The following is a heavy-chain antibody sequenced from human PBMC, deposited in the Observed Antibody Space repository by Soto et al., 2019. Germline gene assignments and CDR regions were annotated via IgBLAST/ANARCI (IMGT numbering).Heavy chain of an antibody. CDR1: GYTFTSYW. CDR3: ARDGSSAPFYYYYGMDV. Sequence: GESLKISCKGSGYTFTSYWISWVRQAPGQGLEWMGWISAYNGNTNYAQKLQGRVTMTTDTSTSTAYMELRSLRSDDTAVYYCARDGSSAPFYYYYGMDVWGQGTTVTV. J-gene: IGHJ6*02. V-gene: IGHV1-18*04. D-gene: IGHD6-6*01. CDR2: ISAYNGNT.